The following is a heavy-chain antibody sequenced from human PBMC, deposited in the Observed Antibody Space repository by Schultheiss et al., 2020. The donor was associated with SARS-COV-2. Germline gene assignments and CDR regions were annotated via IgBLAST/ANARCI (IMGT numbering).Heavy chain of an antibody. Sequence: SETLSLTCAVSGDSISSSNWWSWVRQPPGKGLEWIGEIYHSGSTYYNPSLKSRVTISVDTSKNQFSLKLSSVTAADTAVYYCAKDQVIAALGWFDPWGQGTLVTVSS. V-gene: IGHV4-4*02. CDR3: AKDQVIAALGWFDP. J-gene: IGHJ5*02. CDR2: IYHSGST. D-gene: IGHD6-13*01. CDR1: GDSISSSNW.